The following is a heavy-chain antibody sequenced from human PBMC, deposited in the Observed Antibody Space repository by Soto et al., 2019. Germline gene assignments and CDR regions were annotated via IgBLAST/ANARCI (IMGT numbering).Heavy chain of an antibody. Sequence: SETLSLTCTVSGGSISSYYWSWIRQPAGKGLEWIGRIYTSGSTNYNPSLKSRVTMSVDTSKNQFTLKLSSVTAADTAVYYCARDTTIFGVVPGDWFDPWGQGTLVTVSS. CDR3: ARDTTIFGVVPGDWFDP. D-gene: IGHD3-3*01. CDR1: GGSISSYY. V-gene: IGHV4-4*07. CDR2: IYTSGST. J-gene: IGHJ5*02.